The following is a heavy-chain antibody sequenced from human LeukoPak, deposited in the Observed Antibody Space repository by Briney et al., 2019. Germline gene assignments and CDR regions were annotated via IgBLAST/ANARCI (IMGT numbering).Heavy chain of an antibody. Sequence: GGSLRLSCAASGFTFSSYAISWVRYAPGKGPECVAGIRDTGTSTYYADSAKGRFTISTDNVKNTLYLQMNSLRDDDTAIYYCTRESIYCSSTSCYSPYGLGVWGQGTTVTVSS. V-gene: IGHV3-23*01. D-gene: IGHD2-2*02. J-gene: IGHJ6*02. CDR3: TRESIYCSSTSCYSPYGLGV. CDR1: GFTFSSYA. CDR2: IRDTGTST.